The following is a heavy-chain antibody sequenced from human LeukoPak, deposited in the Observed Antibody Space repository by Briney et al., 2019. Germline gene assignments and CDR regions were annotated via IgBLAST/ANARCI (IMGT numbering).Heavy chain of an antibody. V-gene: IGHV5-51*01. J-gene: IGHJ3*02. CDR1: GYSFTNYW. D-gene: IGHD2-8*02. Sequence: GESLKISCKGSGYSFTNYWIVWVRQKPGEGLEWMGIIYPGDSDTRYSPSFQGHVTISVDKSISTAYLQWSSLKASDTAMYYCTKHRVRESRGVAFDMWGQGTMVTVSS. CDR2: IYPGDSDT. CDR3: TKHRVRESRGVAFDM.